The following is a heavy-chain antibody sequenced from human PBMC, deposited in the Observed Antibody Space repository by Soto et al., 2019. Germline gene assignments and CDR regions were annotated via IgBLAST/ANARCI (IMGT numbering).Heavy chain of an antibody. CDR3: ARGGYSGYDRYYFDY. D-gene: IGHD5-12*01. V-gene: IGHV4-38-2*01. Sequence: LSLTCAVSGYSISRDYFWGWIRQPPGKGLEWISSIYHSGSSYFNPSVKSRVTISIDTSKNQVSLKLSSLTAADTAVYYCARGGYSGYDRYYFDYWGQGTLVTGSS. CDR1: GYSISRDYF. CDR2: IYHSGSS. J-gene: IGHJ4*02.